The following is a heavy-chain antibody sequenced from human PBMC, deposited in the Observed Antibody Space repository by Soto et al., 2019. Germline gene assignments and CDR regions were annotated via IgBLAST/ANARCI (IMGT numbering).Heavy chain of an antibody. J-gene: IGHJ4*02. D-gene: IGHD6-19*01. Sequence: QVQLVESGGGVVQPGRSLRLSCVASGFTFSSYATKWVRQAPGKGLEWVAIISYDGSNKYYADSVKGRFTISRDNSKNTLYLQMNSLTPEDTAVYYCTRRPGSSSGPGYSDFWGQGTLVTVSS. CDR1: GFTFSSYA. CDR3: TRRPGSSSGPGYSDF. CDR2: ISYDGSNK. V-gene: IGHV3-30-3*01.